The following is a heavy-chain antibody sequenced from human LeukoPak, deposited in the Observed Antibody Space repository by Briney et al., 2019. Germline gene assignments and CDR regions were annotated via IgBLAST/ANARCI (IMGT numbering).Heavy chain of an antibody. V-gene: IGHV3-11*01. D-gene: IGHD3-3*01. J-gene: IGHJ3*02. Sequence: AGGSLRLSCAASGFTFSDYYMSWIRQAPGKGLEWVSYISSSGSTIYYADSVKGRFTISRDNAKNSLYLQMNSLRAEDTAVYYCARGRITIFAVVDDAFDIWGQGTMVTVSS. CDR1: GFTFSDYY. CDR2: ISSSGSTI. CDR3: ARGRITIFAVVDDAFDI.